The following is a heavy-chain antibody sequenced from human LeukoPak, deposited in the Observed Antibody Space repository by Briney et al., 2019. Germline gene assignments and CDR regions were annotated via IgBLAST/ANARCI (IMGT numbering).Heavy chain of an antibody. CDR2: IYYSGNT. J-gene: IGHJ5*02. CDR1: GGSISSYY. D-gene: IGHD6-13*01. CDR3: ATSSSWTLNWFDP. V-gene: IGHV4-59*01. Sequence: SETLSLTCTVSGGSISSYYWSWIRQPPGKGLEWIGYIYYSGNTNYNPSLKSRVTMSVDTSKNQFSLKPSPVTAADTAVYYCATSSSWTLNWFDPWGQGTLVTVSS.